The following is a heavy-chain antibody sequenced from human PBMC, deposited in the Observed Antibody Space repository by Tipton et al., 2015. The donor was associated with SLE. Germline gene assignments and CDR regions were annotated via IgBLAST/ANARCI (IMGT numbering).Heavy chain of an antibody. CDR2: IYRSGTA. V-gene: IGHV4-4*08. Sequence: TLSLTCTVSGGSISNFYWSWIRQPPGKGLEWIGSIYRSGTAYYNPSLKSRVTMSVDTSKNQFSLKLTSVTAADTAVYYCARDPYDSWSDYQATFDYWGQGTLVTVSP. CDR3: ARDPYDSWSDYQATFDY. CDR1: GGSISNFY. D-gene: IGHD3-3*01. J-gene: IGHJ4*02.